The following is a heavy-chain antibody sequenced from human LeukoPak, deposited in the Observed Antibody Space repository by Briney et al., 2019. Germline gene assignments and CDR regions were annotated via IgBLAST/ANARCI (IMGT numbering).Heavy chain of an antibody. CDR1: GFTFSSYA. V-gene: IGHV3-23*01. CDR3: AKRYYYGSGSYDY. J-gene: IGHJ4*02. CDR2: ISGSGGTT. D-gene: IGHD3-10*01. Sequence: GGSLRLSCAASGFTFSSYAMSWVRQAPGKGLEWVSSISGSGGTTYYADSVKGRFTISRDNSKNTLFLQMNSLRAEDTAVYYCAKRYYYGSGSYDYWGQGTLVTVSS.